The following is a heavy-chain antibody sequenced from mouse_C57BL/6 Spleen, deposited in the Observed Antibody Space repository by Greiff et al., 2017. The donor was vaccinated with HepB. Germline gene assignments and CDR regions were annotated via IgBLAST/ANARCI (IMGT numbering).Heavy chain of an antibody. CDR1: GYAFSSSW. Sequence: IQPQQSGPELVKPGASVKISCKASGYAFSSSWMNWVKQRPGKGLEWIGRIYPGDGDTNYNGKFKGKATLTADKSSSTAYMQLSSLTSEDSAVYFCARNYGYYFDYWGQGTTLTVSS. J-gene: IGHJ2*01. CDR2: IYPGDGDT. D-gene: IGHD2-2*01. V-gene: IGHV1-82*01. CDR3: ARNYGYYFDY.